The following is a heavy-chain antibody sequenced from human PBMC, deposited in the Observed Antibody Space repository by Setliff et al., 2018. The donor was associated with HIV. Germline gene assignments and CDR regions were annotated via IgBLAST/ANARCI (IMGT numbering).Heavy chain of an antibody. D-gene: IGHD3-10*01. CDR1: GGSFSGYY. CDR2: INHSGGT. CDR3: ARGRHYYGSGSYYPLAY. V-gene: IGHV4-34*01. J-gene: IGHJ4*02. Sequence: SETLSLTCAVYGGSFSGYYWSWIRQPPGKGLEWIGGINHSGGTNYNPSLNSRVTIYVDSSKNQFSLKLSSVTAADTAVYYCARGRHYYGSGSYYPLAYWGQGTLVTVSS.